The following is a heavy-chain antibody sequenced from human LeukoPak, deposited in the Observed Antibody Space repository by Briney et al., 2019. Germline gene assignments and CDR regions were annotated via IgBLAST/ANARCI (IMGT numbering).Heavy chain of an antibody. CDR1: GFSFSSFW. CDR2: IKEEGRTT. Sequence: GGSLRLSCAASGFSFSSFWMSWVRQAPGKGLEWVADIKEEGRTTYYVDSVKGRFTISRDNAKNTLYLQMNSLRAEDTAVYYCARGTGLIDYWGQGTLVTVSS. CDR3: ARGTGLIDY. J-gene: IGHJ4*02. V-gene: IGHV3-7*04. D-gene: IGHD2-8*02.